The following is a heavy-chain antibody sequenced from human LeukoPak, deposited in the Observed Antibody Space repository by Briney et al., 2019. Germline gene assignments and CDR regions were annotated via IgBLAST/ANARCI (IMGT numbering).Heavy chain of an antibody. V-gene: IGHV4-39*07. CDR3: ARGRRILTGYYP. Sequence: SETLSLTCTVSGGSISSSSYYWGWIRQPPGKGLEWIGSIYYSGSTYYNPSLKSRVTISVDTSKNQFSLKLSSVTAADTAVYYCARGRRILTGYYPWGQGTLVTVSS. CDR1: GGSISSSSYY. D-gene: IGHD3-9*01. CDR2: IYYSGST. J-gene: IGHJ5*02.